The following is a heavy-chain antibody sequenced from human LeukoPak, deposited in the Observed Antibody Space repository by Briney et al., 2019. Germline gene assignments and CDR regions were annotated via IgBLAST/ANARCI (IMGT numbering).Heavy chain of an antibody. V-gene: IGHV4-61*02. J-gene: IGHJ3*02. CDR2: IYTLGST. CDR1: GGSISSGGFC. Sequence: SQTLSLTCTVSGGSISSGGFCWSWIRQPAGKGLEWIGRIYTLGSTNYNPSIKSRVTISVDMSKNQFSLKLSSVTAADTAVYYCAVCVVAARNDAFDIWGQGTMVTVSS. D-gene: IGHD2-15*01. CDR3: AVCVVAARNDAFDI.